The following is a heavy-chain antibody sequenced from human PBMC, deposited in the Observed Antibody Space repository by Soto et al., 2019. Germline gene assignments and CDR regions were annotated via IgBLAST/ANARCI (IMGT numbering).Heavy chain of an antibody. V-gene: IGHV3-7*01. CDR2: IKQDGSET. D-gene: IGHD2-15*01. CDR1: GFTFSTYY. Sequence: GGSLRLSCAASGFTFSTYYMNWVRQAPGKGLEWVATIKQDGSETYYVDSVKGRFTISRDDAMTSLFLQMNSLRAEDTAVYYCARDRGYCRGGTCYSVLDYWGQGTLVTVS. CDR3: ARDRGYCRGGTCYSVLDY. J-gene: IGHJ4*02.